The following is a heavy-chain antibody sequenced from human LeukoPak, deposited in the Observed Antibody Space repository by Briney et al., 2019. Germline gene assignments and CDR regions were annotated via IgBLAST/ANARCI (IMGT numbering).Heavy chain of an antibody. D-gene: IGHD3-10*01. CDR2: KNPNSGNT. J-gene: IGHJ6*02. Sequence: GASVKVSCKASGYTFTSYDINWVRQATGRGLEWMGWKNPNSGNTGYAQKFQGRVTMTRNTSISTAYMELSSLRSEDTAVYYCARAVLWFGEIDYYYGMDVWGQGTTVTVSS. CDR1: GYTFTSYD. CDR3: ARAVLWFGEIDYYYGMDV. V-gene: IGHV1-8*01.